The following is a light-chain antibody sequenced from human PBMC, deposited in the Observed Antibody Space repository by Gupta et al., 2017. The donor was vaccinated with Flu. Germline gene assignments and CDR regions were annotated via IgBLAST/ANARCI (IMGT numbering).Light chain of an antibody. J-gene: IGKJ1*01. CDR1: ETISNY. CDR2: GAF. CDR3: QQTDRTPRT. V-gene: IGKV1-39*01. Sequence: DIHLTQSPSSLSASVGDRITITCRTSETISNYLNWYQQKPGKAPELLIYGAFSVQNGVPSRFSGSGSGTDFTLAINGLQPEDFAMYYCQQTDRTPRTFGQGTKVEVK.